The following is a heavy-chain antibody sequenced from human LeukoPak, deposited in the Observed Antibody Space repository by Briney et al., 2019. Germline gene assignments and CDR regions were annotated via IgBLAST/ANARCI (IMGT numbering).Heavy chain of an antibody. Sequence: GESLRLSCAASGFTFSSYWMHWVRQAPGKGLVWVSRINTDGSSTNYADSVKGRFTISRDNAKNTLYLQMNSLRAEDSAVYYCGTGPRNDGEDDWGQGTLVTVSS. D-gene: IGHD1-1*01. CDR1: GFTFSSYW. CDR2: INTDGSST. J-gene: IGHJ4*02. V-gene: IGHV3-74*01. CDR3: GTGPRNDGEDD.